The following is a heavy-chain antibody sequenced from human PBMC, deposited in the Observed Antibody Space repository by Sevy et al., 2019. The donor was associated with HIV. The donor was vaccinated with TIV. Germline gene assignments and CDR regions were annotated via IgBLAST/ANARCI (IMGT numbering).Heavy chain of an antibody. CDR1: GFTFSSYS. Sequence: GGSLRLSCAASGFTFSSYSMNWVRQAPGKGLEWVSYISSSSSTIYYADSVKGRFTISRDNAKNSLYLQMNSLREEDTAVYYCARGRLRITMIVVVGGHAFDIWGQGTMVTVSS. V-gene: IGHV3-48*02. J-gene: IGHJ3*02. CDR2: ISSSSSTI. CDR3: ARGRLRITMIVVVGGHAFDI. D-gene: IGHD3-22*01.